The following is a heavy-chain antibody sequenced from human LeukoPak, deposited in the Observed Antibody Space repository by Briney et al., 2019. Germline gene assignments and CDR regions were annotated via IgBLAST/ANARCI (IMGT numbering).Heavy chain of an antibody. D-gene: IGHD3-3*01. Sequence: GGSLRLSCAASTFSFSRYPMGWVRQAPGKGLEWVSAISGSGGSTYYADSVKGRFTISRDNSKNTLYLQMNSLRAEDTAVYYCAKVFYDFWSGYYGYWGQGTLVTVSS. CDR2: ISGSGGST. CDR3: AKVFYDFWSGYYGY. J-gene: IGHJ4*02. V-gene: IGHV3-23*01. CDR1: TFSFSRYP.